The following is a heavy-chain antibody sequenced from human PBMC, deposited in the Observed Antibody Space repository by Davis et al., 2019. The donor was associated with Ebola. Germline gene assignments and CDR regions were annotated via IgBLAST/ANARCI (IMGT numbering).Heavy chain of an antibody. CDR2: VYLTGTTNSGTT. V-gene: IGHV4-59*01. Sequence: PSETLSLTCTVSGGPFSSYYWAWIRQPPGKGLEWIGYVYLTGTTNSGTTNFNPSLKSPISISLDTSKKQFSLDLSSVTEADTAVYFCAREFYGDFPSYYDFYGMDVWGRGTTVTVSS. CDR3: AREFYGDFPSYYDFYGMDV. J-gene: IGHJ6*02. D-gene: IGHD4-17*01. CDR1: GGPFSSYY.